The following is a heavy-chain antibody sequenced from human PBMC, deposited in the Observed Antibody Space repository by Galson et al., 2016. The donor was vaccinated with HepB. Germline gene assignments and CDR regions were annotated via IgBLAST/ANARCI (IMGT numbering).Heavy chain of an antibody. Sequence: SVKVSCKASGYTFTNYGINWVRQAPGQGHEWMGWISAYNGNTVYAQKLQGRVTMTTDTSTSTAYMELRSLRSDDTAVYYCARDLANYDFWSGYYKCLDYWGQGTLVTVSS. V-gene: IGHV1-18*01. CDR1: GYTFTNYG. D-gene: IGHD3-3*01. J-gene: IGHJ4*02. CDR3: ARDLANYDFWSGYYKCLDY. CDR2: ISAYNGNT.